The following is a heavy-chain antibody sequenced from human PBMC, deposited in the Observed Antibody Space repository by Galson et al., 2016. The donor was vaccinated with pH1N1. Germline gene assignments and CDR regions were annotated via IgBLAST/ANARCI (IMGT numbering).Heavy chain of an antibody. J-gene: IGHJ5*01. CDR2: VGSAGDK. CDR1: GFTFMSYE. CDR3: SRGAGFGAGWFDS. D-gene: IGHD3-16*01. Sequence: LRLSCAASGFTFMSYEMNWVRQAPGKGLEWVSAVGSAGDKHYVGSVKGRFTVSRDNAKNSLYLQMNSLRAGNTAIYYCSRGAGFGAGWFDSWGQGALVTVSS. V-gene: IGHV3-13*01.